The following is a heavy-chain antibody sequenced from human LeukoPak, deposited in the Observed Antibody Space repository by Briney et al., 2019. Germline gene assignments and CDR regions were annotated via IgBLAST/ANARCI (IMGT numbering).Heavy chain of an antibody. CDR3: ARVAAAGTLRFDP. J-gene: IGHJ5*02. Sequence: ASVKVSCKASGYTFTGYYMHWVRQAPGQGLEWIGWINPNSGGTNYAQKFQGRVTMTRDTSISTAYMELSRLRSDDTAVYYCARVAAAGTLRFDPWGQGTLVTVSS. D-gene: IGHD6-13*01. CDR2: INPNSGGT. V-gene: IGHV1-2*02. CDR1: GYTFTGYY.